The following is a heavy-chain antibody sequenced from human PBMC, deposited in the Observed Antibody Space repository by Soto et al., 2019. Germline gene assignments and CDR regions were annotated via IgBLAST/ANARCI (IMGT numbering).Heavy chain of an antibody. J-gene: IGHJ6*02. CDR1: GYAFTSYG. Sequence: QVQLVQSGPEVKNPGASVRVSCVASGYAFTSYGVNWVRQAPGQGLEWMGWIAPHSGRTTYLPKFQGRVTMTADVSTNTAYIELRSLKSDDTGIYFCARAATGSYHSAYWGQGTTVTVS. V-gene: IGHV1-18*04. CDR2: IAPHSGRT. CDR3: ARAATGSYHSAY. D-gene: IGHD3-10*01.